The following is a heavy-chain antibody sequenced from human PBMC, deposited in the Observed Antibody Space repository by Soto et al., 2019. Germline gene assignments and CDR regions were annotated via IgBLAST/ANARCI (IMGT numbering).Heavy chain of an antibody. V-gene: IGHV4-59*12. CDR3: ARLCLYDYVWGSYRYRCRNDY. J-gene: IGHJ4*02. CDR2: IYYSGNT. CDR1: GGSISSDF. Sequence: SETLSLTCTVSGGSISSDFWSWIRQPPGKGLEWIRYIYYSGNTIYTPSLKSRVTISVDTSKSQFYLKLSSVTAADTAVYYCARLCLYDYVWGSYRYRCRNDYWGQGTLVTVSS. D-gene: IGHD3-16*02.